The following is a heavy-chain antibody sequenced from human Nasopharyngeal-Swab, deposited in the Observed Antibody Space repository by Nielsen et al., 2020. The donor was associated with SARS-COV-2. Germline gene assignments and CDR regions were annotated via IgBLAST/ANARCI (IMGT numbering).Heavy chain of an antibody. D-gene: IGHD3-22*01. CDR3: ARDQTYDSSGPDLSFDY. V-gene: IGHV3-48*04. Sequence: ETLSLTCAASGFTFSSYSMNWVRQAPGKGLEWVSYISSSGSTIYYADSVKGRFTISRDNAKNSLYLQMNSLRAEDTAVYYCARDQTYDSSGPDLSFDYWGQGTLVTVSS. J-gene: IGHJ4*02. CDR2: ISSSGSTI. CDR1: GFTFSSYS.